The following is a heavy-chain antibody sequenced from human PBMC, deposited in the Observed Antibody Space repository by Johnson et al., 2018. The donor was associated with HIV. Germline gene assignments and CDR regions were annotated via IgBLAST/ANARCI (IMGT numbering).Heavy chain of an antibody. V-gene: IGHV3-30*04. CDR3: AREHGSYYRHEAFDI. CDR1: GFTFSGFA. Sequence: QVHLVESGGGVVQPGRSLRLSCAASGFTFSGFAIHWVRQAPGKGLEWVAIISHDGLNEYYADSVKGRFTISRDNSKNTLFLQMDSLRAEDTAVYYCAREHGSYYRHEAFDIWGQGTMVTVS. J-gene: IGHJ3*02. D-gene: IGHD1-26*01. CDR2: ISHDGLNE.